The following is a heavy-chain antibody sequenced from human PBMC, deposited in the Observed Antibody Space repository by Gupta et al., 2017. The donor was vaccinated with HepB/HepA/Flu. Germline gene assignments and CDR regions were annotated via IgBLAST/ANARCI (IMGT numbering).Heavy chain of an antibody. J-gene: IGHJ3*02. CDR1: GFTFSSYP. D-gene: IGHD2-21*02. CDR2: IGPGGSTT. CDR3: AKRRDGFDI. V-gene: IGHV3-23*01. Sequence: EEQLLESGGDLVQPGGSLRLSCAASGFTFSSYPMSWVRQAPGKGLEWVSSIGPGGSTTYYADSVKGRFTISRDNSKSTLYLRMNSLRSEDTAVYYWAKRRDGFDIWGQGTMVIVSS.